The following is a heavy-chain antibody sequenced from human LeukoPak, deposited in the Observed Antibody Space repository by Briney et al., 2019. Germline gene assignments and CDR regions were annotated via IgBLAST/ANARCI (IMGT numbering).Heavy chain of an antibody. CDR3: ARDGVGTGIVATYFDY. CDR2: INQEGSEK. Sequence: GGSLRLSCAASGFTFSNYWMSWVRQAPGKGLEWVADINQEGSEKYYVDSVKGRFTISRDNAKNSLYLQMNSLRAEDTAVYYCARDGVGTGIVATYFDYWGQGTLVTVSS. CDR1: GFTFSNYW. D-gene: IGHD5-12*01. V-gene: IGHV3-7*01. J-gene: IGHJ4*02.